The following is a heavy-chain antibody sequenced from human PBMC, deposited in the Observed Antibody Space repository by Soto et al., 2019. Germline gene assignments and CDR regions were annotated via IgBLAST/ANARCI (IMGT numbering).Heavy chain of an antibody. CDR3: AKDPLTRGWFDP. CDR1: GFTFSGNA. CDR2: ISAGGTT. V-gene: IGHV3-23*01. Sequence: GGSLRLACVASGFTFSGNAMTWVRQAPGKGLHWVSGISAGGTTYYADSAKGRFTISRDNSKNTLYLQMNSLRADDTAVYYCAKDPLTRGWFDPWGQGT. J-gene: IGHJ5*02.